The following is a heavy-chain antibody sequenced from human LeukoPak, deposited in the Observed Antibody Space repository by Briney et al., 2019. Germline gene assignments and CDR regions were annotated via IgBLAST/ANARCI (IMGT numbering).Heavy chain of an antibody. D-gene: IGHD6-13*01. V-gene: IGHV3-23*01. CDR2: ISGSGGST. CDR3: AKEHGGSSWYEDAFDI. J-gene: IGHJ3*02. Sequence: GGSLRLSCAASGFTFSSYGMSWVRQATGKGLEWVSDISGSGGSTYYADSVKGRFTISRDNSKNTLYLQMNSLRAEDTAVYYCAKEHGGSSWYEDAFDIWGQGTMVTVSS. CDR1: GFTFSSYG.